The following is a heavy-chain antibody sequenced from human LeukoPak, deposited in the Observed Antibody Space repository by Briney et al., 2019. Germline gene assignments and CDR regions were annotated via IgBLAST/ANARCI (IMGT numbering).Heavy chain of an antibody. V-gene: IGHV3-23*01. CDR2: ISGSGDNT. Sequence: GGSLRLSCVASGFTFSSYAMSWVRQAPGKGLEWVSVISGSGDNTYYADSVKGRFPISRDKSKNTLYLQMNSLRAEDTAVYHCAKNWGYSYGKGFDYWGQGTLVTVSS. CDR1: GFTFSSYA. CDR3: AKNWGYSYGKGFDY. D-gene: IGHD5-18*01. J-gene: IGHJ4*02.